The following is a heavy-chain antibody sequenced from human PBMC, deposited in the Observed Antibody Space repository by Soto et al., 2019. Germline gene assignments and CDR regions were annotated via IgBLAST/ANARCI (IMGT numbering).Heavy chain of an antibody. Sequence: QVQLQESGPGLVKPSETLSLTCTVSGGSISDYYWSWIRQPPGKGLEWIGYIYYSGSTNYNPSLKSRVTISVDTSKNQFSLKLISVTAADAAVYYCGGVRGYHLGYNVYYYGMDVWGQGTTVTVSS. CDR3: GGVRGYHLGYNVYYYGMDV. CDR2: IYYSGST. J-gene: IGHJ6*02. V-gene: IGHV4-59*01. CDR1: GGSISDYY. D-gene: IGHD5-18*01.